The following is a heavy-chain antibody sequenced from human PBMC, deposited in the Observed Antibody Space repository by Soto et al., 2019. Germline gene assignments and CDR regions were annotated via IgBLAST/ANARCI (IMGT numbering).Heavy chain of an antibody. CDR3: AREGGFDI. Sequence: GGSLRLSCAASRFTFSTYSMNWVRQAPGKGLEWISCISSSSTYIFYADSVKVRFTISRDNAKNSLYLQMNSLRAEDTAVYYCAREGGFDIWGPGTMVTVSS. J-gene: IGHJ3*02. CDR2: ISSSSTYI. CDR1: RFTFSTYS. V-gene: IGHV3-21*01. D-gene: IGHD3-16*01.